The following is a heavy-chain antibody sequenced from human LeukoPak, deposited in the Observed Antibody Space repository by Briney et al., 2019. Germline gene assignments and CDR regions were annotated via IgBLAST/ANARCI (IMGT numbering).Heavy chain of an antibody. CDR1: GGTFSTYA. CDR2: IIPIFGTA. CDR3: ARASMVRGVIPYYYYYMDV. Sequence: SVKVSCKASGGTFSTYAISWVRQAPGQGLEWMGGIIPIFGTANYAQKFQGRVTITTDESTSTAYMELSSLRSEDTAVYYCARASMVRGVIPYYYYYMDVWGKGTTVTVSS. D-gene: IGHD3-10*01. V-gene: IGHV1-69*05. J-gene: IGHJ6*03.